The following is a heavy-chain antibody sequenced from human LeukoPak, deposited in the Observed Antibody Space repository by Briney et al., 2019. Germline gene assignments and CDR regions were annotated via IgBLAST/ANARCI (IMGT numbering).Heavy chain of an antibody. V-gene: IGHV4-39*07. Sequence: SETLSLTCTVSGGSISSSSYYWGWIRQPPGKGLEWIGEINHSGSTNYNPSLKSRVTISVDTSKNQFSLKLSSVTAADTAVYYCASRIHYYGSGSPLDYWGQGTLVTVSS. CDR3: ASRIHYYGSGSPLDY. D-gene: IGHD3-10*01. CDR1: GGSISSSSYY. CDR2: INHSGST. J-gene: IGHJ4*02.